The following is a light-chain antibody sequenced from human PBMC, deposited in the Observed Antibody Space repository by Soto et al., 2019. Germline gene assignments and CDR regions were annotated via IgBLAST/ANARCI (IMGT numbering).Light chain of an antibody. V-gene: IGKV1-5*03. CDR3: QQYNTYWT. Sequence: DIQMTQSPSTLSASVGDRVTITCRASQSISTWLAWYQQKAGKAPKLLIYKASILESGVPLRFSGSGSGTEFTLTISSLQPDDFATYYCQQYNTYWTFGQGTKVEIK. CDR1: QSISTW. J-gene: IGKJ1*01. CDR2: KAS.